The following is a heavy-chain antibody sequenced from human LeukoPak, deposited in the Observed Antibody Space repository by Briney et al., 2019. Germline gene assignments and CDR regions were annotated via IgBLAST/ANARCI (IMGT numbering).Heavy chain of an antibody. CDR1: GYTFTSYG. V-gene: IGHV1-69*06. CDR3: ARLYCSGGSCYPNWFDP. CDR2: IIPIFGTA. Sequence: SVKVSCKASGYTFTSYGISCVRQAPGQGLEWMVGIIPIFGTANYAQKFQGRVTITADKSTSTAYMELSSLRSEDTAVYYCARLYCSGGSCYPNWFDPWGEGTLVTVSS. D-gene: IGHD2-15*01. J-gene: IGHJ5*02.